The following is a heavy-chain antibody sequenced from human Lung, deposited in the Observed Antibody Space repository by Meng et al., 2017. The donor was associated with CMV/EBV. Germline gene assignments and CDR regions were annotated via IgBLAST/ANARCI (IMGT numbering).Heavy chain of an antibody. D-gene: IGHD2-2*02. CDR3: ASLGIYCSSTSCYTWTNWYFDL. CDR2: ISGSGGST. V-gene: IGHV3-23*01. J-gene: IGHJ2*01. CDR1: GFTFSSYA. Sequence: GESLKISCAASGFTFSSYAMSWVRQAPGKGLEWVSAISGSGGSTYYADSVKGRFTISRDNSKNTLYLQMNSLRAEDTAVYYCASLGIYCSSTSCYTWTNWYFDLWGSGTLVTVSS.